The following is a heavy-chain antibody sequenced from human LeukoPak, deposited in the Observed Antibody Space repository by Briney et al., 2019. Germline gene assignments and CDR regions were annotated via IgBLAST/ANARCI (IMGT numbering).Heavy chain of an antibody. V-gene: IGHV1-2*02. CDR1: GYTFTDYY. D-gene: IGHD2-15*01. CDR2: INPNSGGT. J-gene: IGHJ4*02. Sequence: GASVKVSCKTSGYTFTDYYMHWVRQAPGQGLEWMGWINPNSGGTNYAQKSQGRVTMTRDTSISTAYMELSSLRSDDTAMYYCARYCSGGSCLGSFDYWGQGTLLTVSS. CDR3: ARYCSGGSCLGSFDY.